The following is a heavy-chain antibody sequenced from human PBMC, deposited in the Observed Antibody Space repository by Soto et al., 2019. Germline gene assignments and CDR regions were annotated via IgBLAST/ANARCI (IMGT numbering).Heavy chain of an antibody. D-gene: IGHD6-6*01. Sequence: PSGSLRLSCAVSGFTFSDYGMHWVRQAPGKGLEWVAVMSYAGSYKYYADSVKGRFTLSRDLSGNTLFLQMNSLSLEDTAVYFCAKEMYPRTVLDSSSPWGDYWGQGTLVTVSS. V-gene: IGHV3-30*18. CDR3: AKEMYPRTVLDSSSPWGDY. J-gene: IGHJ4*02. CDR1: GFTFSDYG. CDR2: MSYAGSYK.